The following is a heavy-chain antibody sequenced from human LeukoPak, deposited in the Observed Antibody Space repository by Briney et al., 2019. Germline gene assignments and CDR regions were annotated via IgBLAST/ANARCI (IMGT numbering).Heavy chain of an antibody. Sequence: GGSLRLSCAASGFTVRSNYMSWVRQAPGKGLEWVSVIYSGGSTYYADSVKGRFTISRDNSKNTLYLQMNSLRAEDTAVYYCARDPYYDFWSGDSGYYYGMDVWGQGTTVTVSS. CDR3: ARDPYYDFWSGDSGYYYGMDV. D-gene: IGHD3-3*01. J-gene: IGHJ6*02. CDR2: IYSGGST. V-gene: IGHV3-66*01. CDR1: GFTVRSNY.